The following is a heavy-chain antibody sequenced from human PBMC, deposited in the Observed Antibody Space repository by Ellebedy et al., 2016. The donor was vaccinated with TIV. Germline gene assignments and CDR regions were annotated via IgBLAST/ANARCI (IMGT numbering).Heavy chain of an antibody. CDR2: ARSNADGYST. J-gene: IGHJ5*02. CDR3: ARASAGFDP. V-gene: IGHV3-72*01. CDR1: GFSLSDHY. D-gene: IGHD6-19*01. Sequence: GGSLRLSCAASGFSLSDHYLDWVRQAPGKGLEWVGRARSNADGYSTDSDASVKGRFTISRDESKNSVSLQMNGLQAEDTAVYYCARASAGFDPWGQGVLVIVSS.